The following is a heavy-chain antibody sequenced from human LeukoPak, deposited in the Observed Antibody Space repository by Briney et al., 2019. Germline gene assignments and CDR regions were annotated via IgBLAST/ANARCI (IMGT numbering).Heavy chain of an antibody. CDR2: ISYDGSNK. D-gene: IGHD7-27*01. J-gene: IGHJ4*02. CDR3: AGDPGDFDY. V-gene: IGHV3-30-3*01. CDR1: GFTFSSYA. Sequence: PGRSLRLSCAASGFTFSSYAMHWVRRAPGKGLEWVAVISYDGSNKYYADSVKGRFTISRDNSKNTLYLQMNSLRAEDTAVYYCAGDPGDFDYWGQGTLVTVSS.